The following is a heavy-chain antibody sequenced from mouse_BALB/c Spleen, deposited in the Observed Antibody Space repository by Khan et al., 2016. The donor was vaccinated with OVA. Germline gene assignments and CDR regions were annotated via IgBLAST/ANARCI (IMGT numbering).Heavy chain of an antibody. CDR3: SKDPPYYAMDY. J-gene: IGHJ4*01. CDR1: GFSLTDYA. CDR2: IWGGGSK. V-gene: IGHV2-6-5*01. Sequence: QVQLKESGPGLVAPSQSLSITCTVSGFSLTDYAVSWIRQPPGKGLEWLGVIWGGGSKYYNSAIKSRLSISKDNSKSQVFLKMNSLQTDDTAMYYCSKDPPYYAMDYWVQGTSVTVSS.